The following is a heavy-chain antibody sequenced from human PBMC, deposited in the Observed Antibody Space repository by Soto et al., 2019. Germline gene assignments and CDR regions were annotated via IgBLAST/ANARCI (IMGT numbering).Heavy chain of an antibody. Sequence: EVQLVESGGDLVQPGGSLRLSCAASGFSVSNNYMSWVRQAPGKGLEWVSVLYSGGTTYYGDSVKGRFTISRDNSKNTLYLQMNSLRAEDTAVYYCARDRDKYYFDYWGQGTLVTVSS. J-gene: IGHJ4*02. CDR1: GFSVSNNY. CDR3: ARDRDKYYFDY. CDR2: LYSGGTT. V-gene: IGHV3-66*01.